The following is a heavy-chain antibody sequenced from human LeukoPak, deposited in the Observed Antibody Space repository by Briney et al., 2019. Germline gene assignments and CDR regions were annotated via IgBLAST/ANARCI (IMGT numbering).Heavy chain of an antibody. CDR2: IYYSGST. CDR1: GGSISSYY. CDR3: ARGRGIQLWTYFDY. Sequence: SETLSLTCTVSGGSISSYYWSWIRQPPGKGLEYIGYIYYSGSTSYNPSLKTRVTKSVDTSKNQFSLKLSSVTAADTAVYYCARGRGIQLWTYFDYWGQGTLVTVSS. J-gene: IGHJ4*02. V-gene: IGHV4-59*01. D-gene: IGHD5-18*01.